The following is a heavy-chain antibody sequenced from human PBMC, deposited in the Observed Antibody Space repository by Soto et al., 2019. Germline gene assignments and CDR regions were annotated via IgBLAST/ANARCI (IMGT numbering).Heavy chain of an antibody. Sequence: SETLSLTCTVSGGSISSYYWSWIRQPPGKGLEWIGYIYYSGSTNYNPSLKSRVTISVDTSKNQFSLKLSSVTAADTAVYYCARDSLGVVIPDYWGQGTLVTVSS. D-gene: IGHD3-3*01. CDR1: GGSISSYY. V-gene: IGHV4-59*01. CDR3: ARDSLGVVIPDY. J-gene: IGHJ4*02. CDR2: IYYSGST.